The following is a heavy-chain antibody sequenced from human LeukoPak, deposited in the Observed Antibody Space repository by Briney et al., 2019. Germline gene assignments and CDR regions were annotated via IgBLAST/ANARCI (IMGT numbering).Heavy chain of an antibody. CDR3: ARSEVEQQLYYFAY. V-gene: IGHV4-39*01. CDR2: IYYSGST. CDR1: GGSISSSSYY. Sequence: SETLSLTCTVSGGSISSSSYYWGWIRQPPGKGLEWIGSIYYSGSTYYNPSLKSRVTISVDTSKNQFSLKLSSVTAADTAVYYCARSEVEQQLYYFAYWGQGTLVTVSS. D-gene: IGHD6-13*01. J-gene: IGHJ4*02.